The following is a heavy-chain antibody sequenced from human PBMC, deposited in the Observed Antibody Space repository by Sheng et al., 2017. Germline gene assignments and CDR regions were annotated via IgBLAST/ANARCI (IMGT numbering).Heavy chain of an antibody. Sequence: EVQLVESGGGLVQPGGSLRLSCAASGFTFSSYEMNWVRQAPGKGLEWVSYISSSGSTIYYADSVKGRFTISRDNAKNSLYLQMNSLRAEDTAVYYCARPSRPTYGDYGGFPDAFDIWGQGTMVTVSS. CDR2: ISSSGSTI. J-gene: IGHJ3*02. V-gene: IGHV3-48*03. D-gene: IGHD4-17*01. CDR1: GFTFSSYE. CDR3: ARPSRPTYGDYGGFPDAFDI.